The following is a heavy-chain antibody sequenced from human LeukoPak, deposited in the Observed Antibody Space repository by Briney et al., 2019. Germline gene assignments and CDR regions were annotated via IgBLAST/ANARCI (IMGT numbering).Heavy chain of an antibody. V-gene: IGHV3-33*01. J-gene: IGHJ5*02. CDR1: GFTFSNYG. Sequence: GGSLRLSCAASGFTFSNYGMHWVRQAPGKGLQWVAVIWYGGSEKYYVDAVKGRFTISRDNFKNTLNLQMNSLRAEDTAVYYCARGMLSMNWFDPWGQGTLVTVSS. D-gene: IGHD2-8*01. CDR3: ARGMLSMNWFDP. CDR2: IWYGGSEK.